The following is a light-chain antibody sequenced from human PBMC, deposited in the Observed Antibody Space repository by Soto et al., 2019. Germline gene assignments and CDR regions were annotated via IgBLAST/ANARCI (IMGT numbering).Light chain of an antibody. CDR3: QQSYNTPQYT. V-gene: IGKV1-39*01. J-gene: IGKJ2*01. CDR2: AAS. CDR1: QTISSY. Sequence: DIQMTQSPSSLSASAGDRVTITCRASQTISSYLNWYQQKPGKAPKLLIYAASSLQSGVPSRFSGSGSGIDFTLTISSLQPEDFAIYYCQQSYNTPQYTFGQGTELEIK.